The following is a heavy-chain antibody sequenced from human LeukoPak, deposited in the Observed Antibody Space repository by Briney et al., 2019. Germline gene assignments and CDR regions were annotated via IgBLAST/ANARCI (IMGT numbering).Heavy chain of an antibody. CDR1: GVTFSTYW. CDR3: ARESPYSARGQPADY. D-gene: IGHD6-6*01. V-gene: IGHV3-7*01. J-gene: IGHJ4*02. Sequence: GSLRLSCAASGVTFSTYWMSWVRQAPGKGLEWVANIKQDGSEEYYVDSVKGRFTISRDNANNSLYLQMNSLRADDTAVYYCARESPYSARGQPADYWGQGTLVTVSS. CDR2: IKQDGSEE.